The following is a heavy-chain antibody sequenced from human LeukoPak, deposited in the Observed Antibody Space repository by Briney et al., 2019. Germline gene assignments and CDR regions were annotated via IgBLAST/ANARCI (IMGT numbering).Heavy chain of an antibody. Sequence: GASVKVSCKASGYTFTSYDINWVRQATGQGLEWMGWMNPNSGNTGYAQKFQGRVTITRNTSISTAYMELGSLRSEDTAVYYCAIESDSSGYFDAFDIWGQGTMVTVSS. J-gene: IGHJ3*02. D-gene: IGHD3-22*01. CDR2: MNPNSGNT. V-gene: IGHV1-8*03. CDR3: AIESDSSGYFDAFDI. CDR1: GYTFTSYD.